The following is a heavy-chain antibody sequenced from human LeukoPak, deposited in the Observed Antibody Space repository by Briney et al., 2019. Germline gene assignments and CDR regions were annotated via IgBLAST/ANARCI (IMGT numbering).Heavy chain of an antibody. J-gene: IGHJ4*02. CDR2: ICHSGST. CDR1: GYSISSGYY. V-gene: IGHV4-38-2*01. Sequence: SETPSLTCAVPGYSISSGYYWGWIRQPPGKGLDWIGSICHSGSTYYNPSLKSRVTISVDTSKNQFSLNLSSVTAADTAVYYCASKPFLSGSFDYWGQGTLVTVSS. CDR3: ASKPFLSGSFDY. D-gene: IGHD1-26*01.